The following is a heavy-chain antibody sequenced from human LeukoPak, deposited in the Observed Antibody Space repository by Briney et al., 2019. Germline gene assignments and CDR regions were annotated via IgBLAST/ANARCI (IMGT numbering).Heavy chain of an antibody. CDR1: GGSASTYY. V-gene: IGHV4-59*08. CDR2: IYYSGST. CDR3: ARQRSEGGAVAGNNWFDP. D-gene: IGHD6-19*01. Sequence: PSETLSLTCTVSGGSASTYYWSWLRQPAGKGLEWIGYIYYSGSTNYNPSLKSRVTISVDTSKNQFSLKLSSVTAADTAVYYCARQRSEGGAVAGNNWFDPWGQGTLVTVSS. J-gene: IGHJ5*02.